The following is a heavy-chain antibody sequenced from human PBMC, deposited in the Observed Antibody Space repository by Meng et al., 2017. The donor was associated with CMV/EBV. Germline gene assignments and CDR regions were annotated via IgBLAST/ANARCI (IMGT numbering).Heavy chain of an antibody. CDR3: AKGHSSSGFYYYYGMDV. V-gene: IGHV3-9*01. CDR1: GFTFDDYA. D-gene: IGHD6-6*01. CDR2: ISWNSGSI. Sequence: GGSLRLSCAASGFTFDDYAMHWVRQAPGKGLEWVSGISWNSGSIGYADSVKDRFTISRDNAKNSLYLQMNSLRAEDTALYYCAKGHSSSGFYYYYGMDVWGQGTTVTVSS. J-gene: IGHJ6*01.